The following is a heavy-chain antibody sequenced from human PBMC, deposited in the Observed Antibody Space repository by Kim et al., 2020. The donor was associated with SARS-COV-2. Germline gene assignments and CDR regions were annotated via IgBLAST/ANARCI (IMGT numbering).Heavy chain of an antibody. CDR1: GFTFSSYA. Sequence: GGSLRLSCAASGFTFSSYAMSWVRQAPGKGLEWVSAISGSGGSTYYADSVKGRFTISRDNSKNTLYLQMNSLRAEDTAVYYCAKTPFGGHIVVVTAICDYWGQGTLVTVSS. D-gene: IGHD2-21*02. CDR2: ISGSGGST. CDR3: AKTPFGGHIVVVTAICDY. J-gene: IGHJ4*02. V-gene: IGHV3-23*01.